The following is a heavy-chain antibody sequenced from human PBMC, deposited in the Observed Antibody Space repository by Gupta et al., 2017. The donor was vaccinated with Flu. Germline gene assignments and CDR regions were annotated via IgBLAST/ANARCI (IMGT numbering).Heavy chain of an antibody. J-gene: IGHJ4*02. CDR1: GFTFSSYA. Sequence: EVQLLESGGGLVQPGGSLRLSCAASGFTFSSYAMTWVRQAPGKGLEWVSVISGSGDSTYYADSVKGRFTISRDKTRNTVHLQMNSLRAEDTAVYYCARDWFPKPRSGYFDYWGQGTLVTVSS. CDR3: ARDWFPKPRSGYFDY. CDR2: ISGSGDST. D-gene: IGHD3-10*01. V-gene: IGHV3-23*01.